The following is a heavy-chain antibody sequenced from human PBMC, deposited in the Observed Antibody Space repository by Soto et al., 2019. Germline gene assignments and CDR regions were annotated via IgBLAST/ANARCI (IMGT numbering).Heavy chain of an antibody. D-gene: IGHD6-13*01. CDR1: GFTFSSYS. CDR2: ISSSSSYI. CDR3: ARDRRAAGDFDY. Sequence: AGGSLRLSCAASGFTFSSYSMNWVRQAPGKGLEWVSSISSSSSYIYYADSVKGRFTISRDNAKNSLYLQMNSLRAEDTAVYYCARDRRAAGDFDYWGQGTLVTVSS. J-gene: IGHJ4*02. V-gene: IGHV3-21*01.